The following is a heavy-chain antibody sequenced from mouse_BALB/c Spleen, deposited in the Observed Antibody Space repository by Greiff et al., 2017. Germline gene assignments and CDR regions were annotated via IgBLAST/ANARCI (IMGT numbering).Heavy chain of an antibody. CDR3: ARDGYDYAMDY. Sequence: VQRVESGPGLVAPSQSLSITCTVSGFSLTSYGVHWVRQPPGKGLEWLGVIWAGGSTNYNSALMSRLSISKDNSKSQVFLKMNSLQTDDTAMYYCARDGYDYAMDYWGQGTSVTVSS. CDR2: IWAGGST. J-gene: IGHJ4*01. CDR1: GFSLTSYG. D-gene: IGHD2-2*01. V-gene: IGHV2-9*02.